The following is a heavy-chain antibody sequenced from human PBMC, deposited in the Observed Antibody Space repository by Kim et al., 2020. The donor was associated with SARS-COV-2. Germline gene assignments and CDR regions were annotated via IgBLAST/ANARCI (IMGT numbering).Heavy chain of an antibody. J-gene: IGHJ6*02. V-gene: IGHV3-30*04. CDR1: GFTFSSYA. Sequence: GGSLRLSCAASGFTFSSYAMHWVRQAPGKGLEWVAVISYDGSNKYYADSVKGRFTISRDNSKNTLYLQMNSLRAEDTAVYYCARGPRRSPPVAGTSAHNQYYYYYGMDVWGQGTTVTVSS. CDR3: ARGPRRSPPVAGTSAHNQYYYYYGMDV. CDR2: ISYDGSNK. D-gene: IGHD6-19*01.